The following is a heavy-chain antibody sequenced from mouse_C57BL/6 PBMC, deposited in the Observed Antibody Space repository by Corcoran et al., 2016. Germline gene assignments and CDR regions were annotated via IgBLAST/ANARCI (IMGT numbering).Heavy chain of an antibody. J-gene: IGHJ3*01. Sequence: QIQLVQSGPELKKPGETVKISCKASGYTFTTYGMSWVKQAPGKGLKWMGWINTYSGVPTYADDFKGRFAFSLETSASTAYLQINNLKNEDTATYFCARGYYGSSSAYWGQGTLVTVSA. D-gene: IGHD1-1*01. CDR2: INTYSGVP. V-gene: IGHV9-3*01. CDR3: ARGYYGSSSAY. CDR1: GYTFTTYG.